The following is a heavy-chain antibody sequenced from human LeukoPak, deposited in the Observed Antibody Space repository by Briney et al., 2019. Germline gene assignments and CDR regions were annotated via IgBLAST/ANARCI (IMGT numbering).Heavy chain of an antibody. J-gene: IGHJ4*03. CDR1: GGSISSGDYY. CDR2: IYYSGST. V-gene: IGHV4-30-4*01. D-gene: IGHD2-15*01. Sequence: SQTLSLTCTVSGGSISSGDYYWSWIRQPPGKGLEWIGYIYYSGSTYYNPSLKSRVTISVDTSKNQFSLKLSSVTAADTAVYYCARVPIVVVVAATPSYFDYWGQGTLVTVSS. CDR3: ARVPIVVVVAATPSYFDY.